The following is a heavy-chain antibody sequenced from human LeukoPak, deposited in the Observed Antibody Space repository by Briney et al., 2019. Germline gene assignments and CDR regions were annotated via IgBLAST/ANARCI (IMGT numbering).Heavy chain of an antibody. CDR2: INPNSGGT. V-gene: IGHV1-2*02. J-gene: IGHJ5*02. D-gene: IGHD5-18*01. CDR1: GYTFTCYY. Sequence: ASVKVSCKASGYTFTCYYMHWVRQAPGQGLEWMGWINPNSGGTNYAQKFQGRVTMTRDTSISTAYMELSRLRSDDTAVYYCARGTAMAPNWFDPWGQGTLVTVSS. CDR3: ARGTAMAPNWFDP.